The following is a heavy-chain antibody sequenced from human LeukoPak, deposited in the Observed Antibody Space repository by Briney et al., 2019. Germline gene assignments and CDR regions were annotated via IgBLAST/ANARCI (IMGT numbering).Heavy chain of an antibody. CDR2: INHSGST. CDR1: GGSFSGYY. Sequence: PSETLSLTCAVYGGSFSGYYWSWIRQPPGKGLEWIGEINHSGSTNYNPSLKSRVTISVDTSKNQFSLKLSSVTAADTAVYYCARSGSYYSEYFQHWGQGTLVTVSS. V-gene: IGHV4-34*01. J-gene: IGHJ1*01. CDR3: ARSGSYYSEYFQH. D-gene: IGHD1-26*01.